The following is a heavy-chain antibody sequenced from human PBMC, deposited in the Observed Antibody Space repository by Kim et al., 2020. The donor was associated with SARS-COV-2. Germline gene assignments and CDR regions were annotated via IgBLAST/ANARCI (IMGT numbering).Heavy chain of an antibody. Sequence: SETLSLTCTVSGGSITNYYWSWIRQPPGKGLEWIGYIHYTGSTKYNPSLKSRLTISVDTSKNQFSLQLSSVTAEDTAVYYCARGGWYSGYWGQGSLVTVSS. CDR3: ARGGWYSGY. CDR2: IHYTGST. J-gene: IGHJ4*02. CDR1: GGSITNYY. D-gene: IGHD6-19*01. V-gene: IGHV4-59*01.